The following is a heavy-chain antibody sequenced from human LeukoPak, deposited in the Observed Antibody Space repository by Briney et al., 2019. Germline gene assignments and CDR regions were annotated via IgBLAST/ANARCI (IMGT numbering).Heavy chain of an antibody. Sequence: PSETLSLTCTVSGGSTSSYYWSWIRQPPGKGLEWIGYIYYSGSTNYNPSLKSRVTISVDTSKNQFSLKLSSVTAADTAVYYCARHAGGDFWSGYHLFDYWGQGTLVTVSS. CDR2: IYYSGST. CDR3: ARHAGGDFWSGYHLFDY. J-gene: IGHJ4*02. D-gene: IGHD3-3*01. CDR1: GGSTSSYY. V-gene: IGHV4-59*08.